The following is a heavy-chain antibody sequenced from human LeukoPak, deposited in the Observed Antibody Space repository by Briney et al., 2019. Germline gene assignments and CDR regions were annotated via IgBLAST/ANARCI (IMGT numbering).Heavy chain of an antibody. CDR1: GYSFTSYW. V-gene: IGHV5-51*01. Sequence: GESLKISCKGSGYSFTSYWIGWVRQMPGKGLAWMGIIYPGDSDTRYSPSFQGQVTISADKSISTAYLQWSSLKASDTAMYYCARPSTVEMATITYFDYWGQGTLVTVSS. CDR2: IYPGDSDT. J-gene: IGHJ4*02. CDR3: ARPSTVEMATITYFDY. D-gene: IGHD5-24*01.